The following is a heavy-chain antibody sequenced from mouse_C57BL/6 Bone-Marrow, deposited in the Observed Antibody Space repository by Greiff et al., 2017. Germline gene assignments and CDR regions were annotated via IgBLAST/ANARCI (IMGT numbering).Heavy chain of an antibody. Sequence: QVQLQQPGAELVKPGASVTMSCKASGYTFTSYWITWVKQRPGQGLEWIGDIYPGSGSTNYNEKFKSKATLTVDTSSSTAYMQLSSLTAEDSAVYYCAIPYYSNYWYFDVWGTGTTVTVSS. D-gene: IGHD2-5*01. J-gene: IGHJ1*03. CDR1: GYTFTSYW. CDR2: IYPGSGST. V-gene: IGHV1-55*01. CDR3: AIPYYSNYWYFDV.